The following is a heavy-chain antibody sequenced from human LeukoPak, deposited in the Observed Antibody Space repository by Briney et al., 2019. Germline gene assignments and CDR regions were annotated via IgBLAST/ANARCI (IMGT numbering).Heavy chain of an antibody. Sequence: SVKVSCKASGGTFSSYAISWVRQAPGQGLEWMGRIIPIFGTANYAQKFQGRVTITTDESTSTAYMELSSLRSDDTAVYYCAGNPLALSTSLNSDYWGQGTLVTVSS. J-gene: IGHJ4*02. D-gene: IGHD2-2*01. CDR3: AGNPLALSTSLNSDY. CDR2: IIPIFGTA. CDR1: GGTFSSYA. V-gene: IGHV1-69*05.